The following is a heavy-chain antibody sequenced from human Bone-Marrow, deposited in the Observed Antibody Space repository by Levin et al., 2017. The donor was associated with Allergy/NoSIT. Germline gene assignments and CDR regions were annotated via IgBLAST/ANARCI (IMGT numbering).Heavy chain of an antibody. D-gene: IGHD3-9*01. CDR3: ARHVGHYGSLTGYSPSHWFDP. CDR1: SGSISDANYY. V-gene: IGHV4-39*02. CDR2: VYYNGIT. J-gene: IGHJ5*02. Sequence: RAGGSLRLSCSVSSGSISDANYYWAWIHQPPGKGLEWIATVYYNGITYSNPSLRSRVIISVDTSQNLFSLKLTSVSATDTAVYYCARHVGHYGSLTGYSPSHWFDPWGQGTLVTVSS.